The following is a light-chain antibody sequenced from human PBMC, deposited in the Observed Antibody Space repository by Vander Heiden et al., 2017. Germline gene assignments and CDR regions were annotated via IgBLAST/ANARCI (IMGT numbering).Light chain of an antibody. J-gene: IGLJ2*01. CDR2: QDS. V-gene: IGLV3-1*01. Sequence: SSELTPPPSVSVSPGQTASITCSGDKLGDKYACWYQQKPGQSPVLVIYQDSKRPSGIPERFSGSNSGNTATLTISGTQAMDEADYYCQAWDSSTAVFGGGTKLTVL. CDR1: KLGDKY. CDR3: QAWDSSTAV.